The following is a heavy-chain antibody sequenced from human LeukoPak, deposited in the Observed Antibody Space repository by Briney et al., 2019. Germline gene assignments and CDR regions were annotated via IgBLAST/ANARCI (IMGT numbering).Heavy chain of an antibody. D-gene: IGHD1-14*01. CDR2: IKQDGSEK. CDR3: ARSPGNDPPLSDY. CDR1: GFTFSSYW. J-gene: IGHJ4*02. V-gene: IGHV3-7*01. Sequence: SGGSLRLSCAASGFTFSSYWMSWVRQAPGKGLEGVANIKQDGSEKYYVYSVKGRFTISRDNAKNSLYLQMNSLRAEDTAVYYCARSPGNDPPLSDYWGQGTLVTVSS.